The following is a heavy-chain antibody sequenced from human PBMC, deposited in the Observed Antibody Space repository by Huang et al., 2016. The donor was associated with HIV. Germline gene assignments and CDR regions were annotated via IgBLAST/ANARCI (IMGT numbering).Heavy chain of an antibody. CDR2: ISTINGDT. J-gene: IGHJ4*02. Sequence: QVQLVQSGGEVKKPGASVKVSCKASDYTFTSYGISWVRQAPGQGLEWMGWISTINGDTNYAQKFQGRVTMTTDTSTSTAYMELRSLRSDDTAVYYCGGSSGYWSFDYWGQGTLVTVSS. CDR3: GGSSGYWSFDY. CDR1: DYTFTSYG. D-gene: IGHD3-22*01. V-gene: IGHV1-18*04.